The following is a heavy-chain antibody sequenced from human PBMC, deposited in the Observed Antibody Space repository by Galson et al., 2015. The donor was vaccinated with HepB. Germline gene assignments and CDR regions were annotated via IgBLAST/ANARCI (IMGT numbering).Heavy chain of an antibody. CDR2: IHSGGST. Sequence: SLRLSCAASGFTVSNSYMNWVRQAPGKGPEWISIIHSGGSTYYADSVKGRFTFSRDNSNNMLYLQMNSLRIEDTAVYYCARDSHASGWSSFDYWGLGTLVTVSS. J-gene: IGHJ4*02. CDR1: GFTVSNSY. D-gene: IGHD6-19*01. CDR3: ARDSHASGWSSFDY. V-gene: IGHV3-66*02.